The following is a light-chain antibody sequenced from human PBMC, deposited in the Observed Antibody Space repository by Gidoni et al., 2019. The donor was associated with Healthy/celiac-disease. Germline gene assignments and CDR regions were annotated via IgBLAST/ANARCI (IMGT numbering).Light chain of an antibody. CDR2: AAS. Sequence: AIRLTQSPSSFSASTGDRGTITCRASQGISSYLAWYQQKPGKAPKLLIYAASTLQSGVPSRFSGSGSGTDFTLTISCLQSEDFATYYCQQDYSYPWTFGQGTKVEIK. CDR1: QGISSY. CDR3: QQDYSYPWT. V-gene: IGKV1-8*01. J-gene: IGKJ1*01.